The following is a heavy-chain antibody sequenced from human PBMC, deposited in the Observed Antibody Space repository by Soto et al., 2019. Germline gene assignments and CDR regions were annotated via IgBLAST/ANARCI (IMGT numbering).Heavy chain of an antibody. V-gene: IGHV3-23*01. CDR1: GFTFSSYA. CDR3: AKAIGWELYYYYGMDV. Sequence: PGGSLRLSCAASGFTFSSYAMSWVRQAPGKGLEWVSAISGSGGSTYYADSVKGRFTISRDNSKNTLYLQMNSLRAEDTAVYYCAKAIGWELYYYYGMDVWGQGTTVTVSS. CDR2: ISGSGGST. J-gene: IGHJ6*02. D-gene: IGHD1-26*01.